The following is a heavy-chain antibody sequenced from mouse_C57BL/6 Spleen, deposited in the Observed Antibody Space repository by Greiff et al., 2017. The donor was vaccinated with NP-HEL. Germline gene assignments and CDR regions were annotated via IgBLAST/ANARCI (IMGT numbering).Heavy chain of an antibody. D-gene: IGHD1-1*01. CDR3: ARSEDYYGSSQYYYAMDY. CDR1: GYTFTSYN. Sequence: LQQSGAELVRPGASVKMSCKASGYTFTSYNMHWVKQTPRQGLEWIGAIYPGNGDTSYNQKFKGKATLTVDKSSSTAYMQLSSLTSEDSAVYFCARSEDYYGSSQYYYAMDYWGQGTSVTVSS. V-gene: IGHV1-12*01. J-gene: IGHJ4*01. CDR2: IYPGNGDT.